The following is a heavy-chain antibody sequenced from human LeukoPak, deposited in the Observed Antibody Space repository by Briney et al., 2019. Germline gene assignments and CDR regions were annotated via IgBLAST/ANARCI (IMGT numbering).Heavy chain of an antibody. Sequence: GGSLRLSCAASGFTFSSYGMHWVRQAPGRGLEWVAVIWYDGSNKYYADSGKGRFTISRDNSKNTLYLQMNSLRAEDTAVYYCAKVEDGYNYIDYWGQGTLVTVSS. D-gene: IGHD5-24*01. CDR1: GFTFSSYG. J-gene: IGHJ4*02. CDR3: AKVEDGYNYIDY. CDR2: IWYDGSNK. V-gene: IGHV3-33*06.